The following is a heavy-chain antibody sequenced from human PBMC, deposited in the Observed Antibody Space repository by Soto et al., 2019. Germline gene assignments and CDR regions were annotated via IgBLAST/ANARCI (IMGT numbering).Heavy chain of an antibody. CDR1: GDSVSSNSAA. V-gene: IGHV6-1*01. J-gene: IGHJ3*02. D-gene: IGHD2-15*01. Sequence: SQTLSLTCAISGDSVSSNSAAWNWIRQSPSRGLEWLGRTYYRSKWYNDYAVSVKSRITINPDTSKNQFSLQLNSVTPEDTAVYYCARACSSGGSCYRGDFDIWGQGPMVTFSS. CDR2: TYYRSKWYN. CDR3: ARACSSGGSCYRGDFDI.